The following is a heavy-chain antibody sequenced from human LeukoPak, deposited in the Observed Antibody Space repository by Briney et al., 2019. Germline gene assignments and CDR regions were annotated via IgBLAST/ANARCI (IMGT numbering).Heavy chain of an antibody. D-gene: IGHD3-10*01. J-gene: IGHJ4*02. CDR3: ARSGSGSYFLDY. V-gene: IGHV3-74*01. CDR2: INSDGSST. Sequence: GGSLRLSCAASGFTFSSYWMHWVRQAPGKGLVWVSRINSDGSSTSYADSVKGRFTISRDNAKNTLYLQMNSLRAEDTAVYYCARSGSGSYFLDYWGQGTLVTVSS. CDR1: GFTFSSYW.